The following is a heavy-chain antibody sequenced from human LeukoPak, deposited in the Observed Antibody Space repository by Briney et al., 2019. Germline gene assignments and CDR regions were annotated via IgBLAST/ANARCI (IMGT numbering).Heavy chain of an antibody. CDR3: ARSGGITIFGVVILAWFDP. CDR1: GYTFTSYG. J-gene: IGHJ5*02. Sequence: ASVKVSCKASGYTFTSYGINWVRQATGQGLEWMGWMNPNSGNTGYAQKFQGRVTMTRNTSISTAYMELSSLRSEDTAVYYCARSGGITIFGVVILAWFDPWGQGTLVTVSS. CDR2: MNPNSGNT. V-gene: IGHV1-8*01. D-gene: IGHD3-3*01.